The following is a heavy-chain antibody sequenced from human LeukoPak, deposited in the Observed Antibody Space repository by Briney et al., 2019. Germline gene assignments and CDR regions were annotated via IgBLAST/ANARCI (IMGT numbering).Heavy chain of an antibody. CDR2: VSYDGNSK. Sequence: GTSLRLSCAASGFIFNTYGVHWVRLAPGKGLEWVAVVSYDGNSKYYADSVKGRFTVSRDNPKNTLYLQMSSLTAEDTAVYYCAKGRQQWLPKGECFGAWGQGTQVTVSS. D-gene: IGHD6-19*01. J-gene: IGHJ5*02. CDR1: GFIFNTYG. V-gene: IGHV3-30*18. CDR3: AKGRQQWLPKGECFGA.